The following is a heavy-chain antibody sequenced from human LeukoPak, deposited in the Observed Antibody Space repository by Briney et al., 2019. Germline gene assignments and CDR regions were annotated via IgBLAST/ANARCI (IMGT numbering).Heavy chain of an antibody. CDR3: ARGGGYNYDILTGSNYAFDI. CDR2: IYHSGST. V-gene: IGHV4-30-2*01. Sequence: SQTLSLTCAVSGGSISSGGYSWSWIRQPPGKGLEWIGYIYHSGSTYYNSSLKSRVTISVDRSKNQFSLKLSSVTAADTAVYYCARGGGYNYDILTGSNYAFDIWGQGTMVTVSS. D-gene: IGHD3-9*01. J-gene: IGHJ3*02. CDR1: GGSISSGGYS.